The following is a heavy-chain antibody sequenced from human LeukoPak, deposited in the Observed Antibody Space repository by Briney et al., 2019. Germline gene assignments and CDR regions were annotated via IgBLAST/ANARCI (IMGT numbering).Heavy chain of an antibody. D-gene: IGHD3-16*02. CDR3: ARASYRGYAFDI. CDR2: IYYSGST. Sequence: SETLSLTCTVSGGSISSYYWSWIRQPPGKGLEWIGYIYYSGSTNYNPSLKSRVTISVDTSKNQFSLKLSSVTAADTAVYYCARASYRGYAFDIWGQGTMVTVSS. V-gene: IGHV4-59*12. CDR1: GGSISSYY. J-gene: IGHJ3*02.